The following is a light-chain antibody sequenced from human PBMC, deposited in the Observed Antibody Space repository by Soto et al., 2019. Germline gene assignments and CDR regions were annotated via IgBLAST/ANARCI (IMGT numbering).Light chain of an antibody. CDR2: AES. V-gene: IGKV3-15*01. CDR3: QQYKSWRT. Sequence: VLTQSPATLSVSPGERATLSCRAGQSIDSKLAWYQQRPGQDPRLLIYAESTRATGIPARFSGSGSGTEFTLTISGLQSEDFGVYYCQQYKSWRTFGQGTKVDIK. CDR1: QSIDSK. J-gene: IGKJ1*01.